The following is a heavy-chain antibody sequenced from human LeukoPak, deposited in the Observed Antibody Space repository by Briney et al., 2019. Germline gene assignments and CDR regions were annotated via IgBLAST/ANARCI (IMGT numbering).Heavy chain of an antibody. CDR1: GGSISSYY. D-gene: IGHD2-2*01. J-gene: IGHJ6*02. Sequence: SETLSLTCTVSGGSISSYYWSWIRQPPGKGLEWIGNIYYRGSTNYNPSLKSRVTISLDTSKNQFSLKLSSVTAADTAVYYCARALCSSTSCYFYYGMDVWGQGTTVTVSS. CDR2: IYYRGST. V-gene: IGHV4-59*01. CDR3: ARALCSSTSCYFYYGMDV.